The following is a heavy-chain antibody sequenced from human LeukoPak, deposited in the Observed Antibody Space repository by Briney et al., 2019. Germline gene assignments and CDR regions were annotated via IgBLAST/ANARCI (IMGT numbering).Heavy chain of an antibody. Sequence: SETLSLTCAVYGGSFSGYYWSWIRQPPGKGLEWIGEVNHSGSTNYIPSLKSRVTISVDTSKNQFSLKLSSVTAADTAVYYCARRPGPRGSRFDYWGQGTLVTVSS. J-gene: IGHJ4*02. CDR3: ARRPGPRGSRFDY. CDR1: GGSFSGYY. D-gene: IGHD3-10*01. V-gene: IGHV4-34*01. CDR2: VNHSGST.